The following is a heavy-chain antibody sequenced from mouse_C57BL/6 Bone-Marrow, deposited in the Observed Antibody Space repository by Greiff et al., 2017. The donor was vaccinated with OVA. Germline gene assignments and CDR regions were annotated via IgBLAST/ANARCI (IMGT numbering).Heavy chain of an antibody. CDR1: GFSLTSYG. V-gene: IGHV2-6-1*01. CDR3: ARHTTVVEYYFDY. D-gene: IGHD1-1*01. Sequence: VMLVESGPGLVAPSQSLSITCTVSGFSLTSYGVHWVRQPPGKGLEWLVVIWSDGSTTYNSALKSRLSISKDNSKSQGFLKMNRLQTEDTAMYYCARHTTVVEYYFDYWGQGTTLTVSS. J-gene: IGHJ2*01. CDR2: IWSDGST.